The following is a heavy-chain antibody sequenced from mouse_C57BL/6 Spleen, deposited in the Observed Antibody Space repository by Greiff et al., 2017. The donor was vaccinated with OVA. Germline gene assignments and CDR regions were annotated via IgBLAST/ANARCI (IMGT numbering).Heavy chain of an antibody. V-gene: IGHV1-82*01. Sequence: QVQLKESGPELVKPGASVKISCKASGYAFSSSWMNWVKQRPGKGLEWIGRIYPGDGDTNYNGKFKGKATLTADKSSSTAYMQLSSLTSEDSAVYFCARKDGSGMDYWGQGTSVTVSS. D-gene: IGHD1-1*01. CDR1: GYAFSSSW. J-gene: IGHJ4*01. CDR2: IYPGDGDT. CDR3: ARKDGSGMDY.